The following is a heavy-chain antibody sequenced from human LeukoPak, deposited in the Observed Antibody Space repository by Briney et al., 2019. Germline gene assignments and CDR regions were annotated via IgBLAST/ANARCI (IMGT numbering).Heavy chain of an antibody. V-gene: IGHV4-39*07. D-gene: IGHD1-1*01. CDR2: IYYSGST. Sequence: SETLSLTCSVSGDSISSRSYHWGWIRQPPGRGLEWIGSIYYSGSTFYNPSLQSRVTVSVDTSSNQFSLRLNSVTAADTAVYYCARDRTHNFYYYGMDVWGQGTTVTVSS. CDR3: ARDRTHNFYYYGMDV. J-gene: IGHJ6*02. CDR1: GDSISSRSYH.